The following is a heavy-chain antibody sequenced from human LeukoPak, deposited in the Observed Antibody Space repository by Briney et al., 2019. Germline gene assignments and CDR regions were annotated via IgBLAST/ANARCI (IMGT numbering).Heavy chain of an antibody. V-gene: IGHV4-34*01. Sequence: PSETLSLTCAVSGVSFDDYFWSWVRQTPGKGLEWIGEINHSGYTNDSPSLKSRVTLSIDTSRKQFSLNLRSVTVADAGIYYCTRMTTGHDYWGQGTLVTVSS. J-gene: IGHJ4*02. CDR2: INHSGYT. CDR1: GVSFDDYF. D-gene: IGHD4-17*01. CDR3: TRMTTGHDY.